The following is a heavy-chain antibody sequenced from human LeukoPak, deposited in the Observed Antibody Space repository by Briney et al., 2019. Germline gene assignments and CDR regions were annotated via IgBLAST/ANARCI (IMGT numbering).Heavy chain of an antibody. V-gene: IGHV3-53*01. CDR2: FYSGGAT. D-gene: IGHD2-15*01. J-gene: IGHJ6*02. CDR3: ARGRGLDV. CDR1: GFIDSANY. Sequence: GGSLRLSCAASGFIDSANYMSWVRQTPGKGLEWVSIFYSGGATFYVDSVKGRLTISRDNSKNMLYLQMNSLRAEDTAVYYCARGRGLDVWGQGTTVTVSS.